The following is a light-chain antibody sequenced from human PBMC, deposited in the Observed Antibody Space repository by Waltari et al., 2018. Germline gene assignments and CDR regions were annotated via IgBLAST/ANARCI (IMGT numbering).Light chain of an antibody. CDR3: HSRDTICTRV. J-gene: IGLJ3*02. CDR1: SLRRYY. Sequence: SSELTQDPAVSVALGQTVRITCQGDSLRRYYASWYQQRPGQAPRLVLYGQDNRPSGIPDRFSGSTSGDTASLTITGAQAEDEADYYCHSRDTICTRVFGGGTRLTV. V-gene: IGLV3-19*01. CDR2: GQD.